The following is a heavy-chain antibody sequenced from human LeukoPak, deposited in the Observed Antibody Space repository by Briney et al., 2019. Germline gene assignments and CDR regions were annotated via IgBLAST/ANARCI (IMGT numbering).Heavy chain of an antibody. Sequence: GGSLRLSCAASGFTFSNAWMSWVRQAPGKGLEWVGRIKSKTDGGTTDYAAPVKGRFTISRDDSKNTLYLQMNSLRAEDTAVYYCAKGDSSGYYAMYFDYWGQGTLVTVSS. CDR1: GFTFSNAW. D-gene: IGHD3-22*01. CDR2: IKSKTDGGTT. V-gene: IGHV3-15*01. J-gene: IGHJ4*02. CDR3: AKGDSSGYYAMYFDY.